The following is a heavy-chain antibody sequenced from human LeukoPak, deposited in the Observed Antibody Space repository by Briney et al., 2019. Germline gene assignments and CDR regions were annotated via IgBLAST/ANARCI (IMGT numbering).Heavy chain of an antibody. CDR2: ISGSGGST. J-gene: IGHJ4*02. D-gene: IGHD6-19*01. Sequence: PGGSLRLSCAASGFTFSSYAMSWVRQAPGKGLEWVSAISGSGGSTYYADSVKGRFTISRDNAKNTLYLQMNSLRAEDTAVYYCARVDRIAVADLHRTFDYWGQGTLVTVSS. CDR3: ARVDRIAVADLHRTFDY. CDR1: GFTFSSYA. V-gene: IGHV3-23*01.